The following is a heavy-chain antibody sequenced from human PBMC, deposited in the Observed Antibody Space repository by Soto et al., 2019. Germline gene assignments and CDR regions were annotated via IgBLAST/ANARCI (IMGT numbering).Heavy chain of an antibody. CDR1: GGSFSGYY. CDR2: INHSGST. Sequence: KTSETLSLTCAVYGGSFSGYYWSWIRQPPGKGLEWIGEINHSGSTNYNPSLKSRVTISVDTSKNQFSLKLSSVTAADTAVYYCARERSSSWYVRRPIDYWGQGTLVTVSS. V-gene: IGHV4-34*01. D-gene: IGHD6-13*01. J-gene: IGHJ4*02. CDR3: ARERSSSWYVRRPIDY.